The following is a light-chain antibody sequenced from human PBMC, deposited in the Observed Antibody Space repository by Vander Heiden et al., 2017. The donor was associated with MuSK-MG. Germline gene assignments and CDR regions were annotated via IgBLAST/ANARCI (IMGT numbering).Light chain of an antibody. CDR1: SSDVGSYNL. CDR3: CSYARSYTLV. V-gene: IGLV2-23*02. J-gene: IGLJ3*02. Sequence: QSALPPPAPVSGSPGQWITISCTGTSSDVGSYNLVSWYQQQPGKAPKLIVFDVNKRPSGVSNRFSGSKSGNTASLTISGLQAEDESDYYCCSYARSYTLVFGGGTKLTVL. CDR2: DVN.